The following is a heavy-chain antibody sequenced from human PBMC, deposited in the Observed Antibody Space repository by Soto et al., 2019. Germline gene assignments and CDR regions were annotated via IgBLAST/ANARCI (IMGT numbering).Heavy chain of an antibody. CDR1: GDTFTFYS. J-gene: IGHJ4*02. Sequence: QVQLVQSGAEVKKPGSSVRVSCKASGDTFTFYSINWVRQAPGLGLEWMGRINPILSMSNYAQRFQGRVKRTQAKYTGTGYLERSSLSSEDTARYYCTSSYGSGYRACDYWGQGALVTVSS. CDR2: INPILSMS. CDR3: TSSYGSGYRACDY. V-gene: IGHV1-69*02. D-gene: IGHD3-10*01.